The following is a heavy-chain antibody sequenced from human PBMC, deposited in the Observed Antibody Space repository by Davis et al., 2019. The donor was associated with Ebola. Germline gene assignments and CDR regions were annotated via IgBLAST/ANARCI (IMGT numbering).Heavy chain of an antibody. CDR3: ASRARVATIVIDY. Sequence: ASVKVSCKVFGYIFTEFSIHWVRQAPGKGLEWMGSFYPEGGETVYAQKFQGRVTLTEDTSADTAYMELSSLRSEDTAVYYCASRARVATIVIDYWGQGALVTVSS. V-gene: IGHV1-24*01. J-gene: IGHJ4*02. D-gene: IGHD5-24*01. CDR1: GYIFTEFS. CDR2: FYPEGGET.